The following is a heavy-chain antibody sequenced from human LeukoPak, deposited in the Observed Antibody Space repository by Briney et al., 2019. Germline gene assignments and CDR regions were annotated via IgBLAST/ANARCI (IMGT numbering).Heavy chain of an antibody. V-gene: IGHV4-59*01. J-gene: IGHJ4*02. D-gene: IGHD3-22*01. CDR2: IYYSGST. CDR1: GGSISSYY. CDR3: ARVSSALGYFDY. Sequence: SETLSLTCTVSGGSISSYYWSWIRQPPGKGLEWIGYIYYSGSTNYNPSLKSRVTISIDTSKNQFSLKLSSVTAADTAVYYCARVSSALGYFDYWGQGTLVTVSS.